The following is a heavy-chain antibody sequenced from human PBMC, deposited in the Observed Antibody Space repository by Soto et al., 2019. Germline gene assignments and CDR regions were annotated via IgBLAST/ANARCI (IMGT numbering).Heavy chain of an antibody. D-gene: IGHD3-22*01. CDR2: IIPIFGTA. Sequence: SVKVSCKASGGTFSSYAISWVRQAPGQGLEWMGGIIPIFGTANYAQKFQGRVTITADESTSTAYMELSSLRSEDTAVYYCARGDYYDSSGYYAEDAFDIWGQGTMVTVSS. J-gene: IGHJ3*02. CDR3: ARGDYYDSSGYYAEDAFDI. V-gene: IGHV1-69*13. CDR1: GGTFSSYA.